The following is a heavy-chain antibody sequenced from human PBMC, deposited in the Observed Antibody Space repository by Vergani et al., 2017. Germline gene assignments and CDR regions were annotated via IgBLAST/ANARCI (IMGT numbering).Heavy chain of an antibody. Sequence: QVQLQESGPGLVKPSQTLSLTCTVSGGSINSHNYYWSWIRQPAGKGLEWIGRIHTSGSTNYNPSLKSRVTMSEDTSKNQFSLKLSSVTAADTAVYYCARVGFYGDYTPYYYYGMDVWGQGTTVTVSS. CDR1: GGSINSHNYY. J-gene: IGHJ6*02. CDR3: ARVGFYGDYTPYYYYGMDV. D-gene: IGHD4-17*01. V-gene: IGHV4-61*02. CDR2: IHTSGST.